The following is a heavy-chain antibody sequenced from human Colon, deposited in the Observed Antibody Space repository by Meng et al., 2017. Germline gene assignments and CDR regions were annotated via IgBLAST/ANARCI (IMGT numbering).Heavy chain of an antibody. CDR1: GGIFSSYS. CDR2: IVPMFGTP. Sequence: VKAGAEVNQPGSLVRGSCKASGGIFSSYSMRWGRQAPGQGLEWMGGIVPMFGTPNYAQKFQGRVTIAADESTTTSFMELSSLRFEDTATYYCARDLESWGQGTLVTVSS. CDR3: ARDLES. D-gene: IGHD3-3*01. J-gene: IGHJ5*02. V-gene: IGHV1-69*01.